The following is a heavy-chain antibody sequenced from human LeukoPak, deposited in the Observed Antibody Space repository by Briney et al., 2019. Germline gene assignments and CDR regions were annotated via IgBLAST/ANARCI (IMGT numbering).Heavy chain of an antibody. J-gene: IGHJ4*02. CDR3: ANRDIVVVITTGSAAQY. D-gene: IGHD3-22*01. CDR2: IYSGGST. V-gene: IGHV3-53*01. CDR1: GFSVSSNY. Sequence: GGSLRLSCAASGFSVSSNYMNWVRQAPGKGLEWVSVIYSGGSTYYADSVKGRFTISRDTSKNTLYLQMNSLRAEDTAVYYCANRDIVVVITTGSAAQYWGQGTLVTVSS.